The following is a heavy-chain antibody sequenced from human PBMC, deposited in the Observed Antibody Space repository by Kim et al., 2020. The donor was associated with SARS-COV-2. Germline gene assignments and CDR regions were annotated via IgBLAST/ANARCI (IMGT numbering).Heavy chain of an antibody. V-gene: IGHV5-51*01. J-gene: IGHJ5*02. D-gene: IGHD1-1*01. CDR2: IYPGDSDT. CDR1: GYSFTSYW. CDR3: ARRGSEYKRTNWFDV. Sequence: GESLKISCKGSGYSFTSYWIGWVRQMPGKGLEWMGVIYPGDSDTRYSPSFQGQVTISADKSISTAYLQWRSLEASDTAMYYCARRGSEYKRTNWFDVWGQGTLVTVSS.